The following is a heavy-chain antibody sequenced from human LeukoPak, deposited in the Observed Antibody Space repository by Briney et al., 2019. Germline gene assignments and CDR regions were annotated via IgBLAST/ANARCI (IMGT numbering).Heavy chain of an antibody. CDR1: GGSFSGYY. Sequence: SETLSLTXAVYGGSFSGYYWSWIRQPPGKGLEWIGEINHSGSTNYNPSLKSRVTISVDTSKNQFSLKLSSVTAADTAVYYCARGPKAARPLRYYYYYMDVWGKGTTVTVSS. CDR2: INHSGST. V-gene: IGHV4-34*01. D-gene: IGHD6-6*01. J-gene: IGHJ6*03. CDR3: ARGPKAARPLRYYYYYMDV.